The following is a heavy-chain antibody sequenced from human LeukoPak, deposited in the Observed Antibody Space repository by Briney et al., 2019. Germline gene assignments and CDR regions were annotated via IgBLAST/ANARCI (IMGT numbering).Heavy chain of an antibody. CDR2: IYHSGGT. V-gene: IGHV4-38-2*01. CDR3: ARKDVRYFDWLSDNWFDP. D-gene: IGHD3-9*01. Sequence: SETLSLTCAVSGYSISSGYYWGWIRQPPGKGLEWIGSIYHSGGTYYNPSLKSRVTISVDTSKNQFSLKLSSVTAADTAVYYCARKDVRYFDWLSDNWFDPWGQGTLVTVSS. J-gene: IGHJ5*02. CDR1: GYSISSGYY.